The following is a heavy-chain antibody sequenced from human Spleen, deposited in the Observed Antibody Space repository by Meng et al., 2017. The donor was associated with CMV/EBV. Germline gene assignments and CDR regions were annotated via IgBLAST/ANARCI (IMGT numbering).Heavy chain of an antibody. D-gene: IGHD3-3*01. J-gene: IGHJ3*02. V-gene: IGHV4-59*01. Sequence: SETLSLTCTVSGDSISSYYWNWIRQSPGKGLEWIGYNSNNGRTNYNPSLKSPVTISVDTSKNHFSLKLTSVTAADTAVYYCARTKYYDFWSGYYPLLDAFDIWGQGTKVTVSS. CDR1: GDSISSYY. CDR2: NSNNGRT. CDR3: ARTKYYDFWSGYYPLLDAFDI.